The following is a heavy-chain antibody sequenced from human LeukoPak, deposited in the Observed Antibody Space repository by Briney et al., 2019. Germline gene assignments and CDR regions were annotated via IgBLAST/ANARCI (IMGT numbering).Heavy chain of an antibody. CDR2: IRMRSSYI. D-gene: IGHD4-11*01. CDR3: ARGLHDYSNAEGFDP. J-gene: IGHJ5*02. V-gene: IGHV3-21*01. CDR1: GFTFSSYS. Sequence: VGSLRLSCAASGFTFSSYSMNWGRQAPGKGLEGVSSIRMRSSYIYHADSVKGRFTISRDNAKNSLYLQMNSLRAEDTAVYYCARGLHDYSNAEGFDPCGQGTLVTVSS.